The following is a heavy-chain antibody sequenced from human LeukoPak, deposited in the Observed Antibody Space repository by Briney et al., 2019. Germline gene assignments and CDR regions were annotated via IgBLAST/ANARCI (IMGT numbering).Heavy chain of an antibody. D-gene: IGHD5-18*01. CDR1: GYTFTSYG. V-gene: IGHV1-18*03. CDR3: ETEGIQLWLDLSY. Sequence: ASVKVSCKASGYTFTSYGISWVRQAPGQGLEWMGWISAYNGNTHYAQKLQGRVTMTADTSTSTAYMDLRTLRSDDMPVYYCETEGIQLWLDLSYWGQGTLVTVSS. J-gene: IGHJ4*02. CDR2: ISAYNGNT.